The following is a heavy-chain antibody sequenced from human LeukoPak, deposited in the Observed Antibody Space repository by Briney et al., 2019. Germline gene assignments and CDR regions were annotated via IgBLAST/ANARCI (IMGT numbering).Heavy chain of an antibody. D-gene: IGHD4-23*01. CDR2: ISAYNGNT. CDR1: GYTFTSYG. CDR3: ARGSGNTATVANDY. V-gene: IGHV1-18*01. J-gene: IGHJ4*02. Sequence: ASVKVSCKASGYTFTSYGISWVRQAPGQGLEWIGWISAYNGNTNYAQKLQGRVTMTTDTSASTAYMELRSLRSDDTAVYYCARGSGNTATVANDYWGQGTLVTVSS.